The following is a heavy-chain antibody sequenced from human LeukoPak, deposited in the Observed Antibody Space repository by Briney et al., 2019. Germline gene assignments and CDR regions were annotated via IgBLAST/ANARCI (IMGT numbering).Heavy chain of an antibody. CDR1: GGSISSGAYY. Sequence: PSQTLSLTCSVSGGSISSGAYYWSWVRQHPGKGLEWIGYTFYSGSTYYNPSLKSRVTILVDTSKNQFSLKLSSVTAADTAVYYCARGYGSGSYYQRWGQGTLVTVSS. J-gene: IGHJ4*02. D-gene: IGHD3-10*01. CDR2: TFYSGST. V-gene: IGHV4-31*03. CDR3: ARGYGSGSYYQR.